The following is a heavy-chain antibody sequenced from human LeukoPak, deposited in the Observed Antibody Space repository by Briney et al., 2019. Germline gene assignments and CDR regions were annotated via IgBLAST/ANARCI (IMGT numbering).Heavy chain of an antibody. J-gene: IGHJ5*02. CDR3: VTDGVRDLSRSYSRNWYRFDP. D-gene: IGHD6-13*01. CDR1: GFTFSSYS. Sequence: PVGSLRLSCAASGFTFSSYSMNWVRQAPRKGLEWVSSISSSSSYRYDANSVKGRFTISRANNRHALYLQMNSLSSEDPALYYCVTDGVRDLSRSYSRNWYRFDPWGQGTLVTVSS. V-gene: IGHV3-21*01. CDR2: ISSSSSYR.